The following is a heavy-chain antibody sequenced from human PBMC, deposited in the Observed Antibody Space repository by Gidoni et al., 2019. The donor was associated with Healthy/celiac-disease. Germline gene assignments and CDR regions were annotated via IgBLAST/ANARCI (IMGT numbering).Heavy chain of an antibody. CDR1: GGSISSSSYY. D-gene: IGHD6-6*01. Sequence: QLQLQESDPGLVKPSETLSLTCTVSGGSISSSSYYWGWIRQPPGKGLEWIWSIYYSGRNYYNPSLKSRVNISVDTSKNQFSLKLSSVTAADTAVYYCARQPDSSSSPFELDPWGQGTLVTVSS. V-gene: IGHV4-39*01. J-gene: IGHJ5*02. CDR2: IYYSGRN. CDR3: ARQPDSSSSPFELDP.